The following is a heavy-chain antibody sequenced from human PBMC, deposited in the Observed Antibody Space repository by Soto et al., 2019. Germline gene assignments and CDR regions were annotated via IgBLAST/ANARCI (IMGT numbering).Heavy chain of an antibody. Sequence: EVQLLESGGGLVQPGGSVRLSCAASGLTFGNYAMSWVRQAPGKGLEWVSAISGDSGRTYYADSVKGRFTISRDNSKNTLYLQMNTLRAEDTAVYYCAVPPNCGRACSAASYWHFDVWGRGTLVTVSS. D-gene: IGHD2-21*02. CDR3: AVPPNCGRACSAASYWHFDV. CDR1: GLTFGNYA. V-gene: IGHV3-23*01. J-gene: IGHJ2*01. CDR2: ISGDSGRT.